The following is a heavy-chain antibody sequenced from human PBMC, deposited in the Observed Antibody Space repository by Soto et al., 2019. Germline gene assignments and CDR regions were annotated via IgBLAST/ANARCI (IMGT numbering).Heavy chain of an antibody. J-gene: IGHJ4*02. V-gene: IGHV3-21*01. CDR1: GFTFSSYS. D-gene: IGHD3-16*01. CDR2: ISSSSSYI. Sequence: EVQLVESGGGLVKPGGSLRLSCAASGFTFSSYSMNWVRQAPGKGLEWVSSISSSSSYIYYADSVKGRFTISRDNAKNSLYLQMNGLRAEDTTVYYCATSGGDYFDDYWGQGTLVTVSS. CDR3: ATSGGDYFDDY.